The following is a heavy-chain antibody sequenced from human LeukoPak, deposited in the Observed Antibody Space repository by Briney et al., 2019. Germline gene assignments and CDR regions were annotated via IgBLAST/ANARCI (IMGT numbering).Heavy chain of an antibody. CDR1: GYSISSGYF. J-gene: IGHJ3*02. CDR3: ARDASNSYYDFWSGYSDAFDI. V-gene: IGHV4-38-2*02. Sequence: SETLSLTCTVSGYSISSGYFWGWIRQPPGKGLEWIGSFYYSGGTYYNPSLKSRVTISVDTSKNQFSLKLSSVTAADTAVYYCARDASNSYYDFWSGYSDAFDIWGQGTMVTVSS. D-gene: IGHD3-3*01. CDR2: FYYSGGT.